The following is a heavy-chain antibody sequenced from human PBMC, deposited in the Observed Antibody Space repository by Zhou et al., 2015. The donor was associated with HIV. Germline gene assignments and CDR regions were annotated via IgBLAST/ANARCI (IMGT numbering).Heavy chain of an antibody. V-gene: IGHV1-69*12. Sequence: QVQFVQSGPEVREPGSSVKVSCRTPGGTLKIYGISWVRQVPGQGLEWMGAIFLPQIGRMFHEQKFRDRLTITADESTSTSYLELTSLRFEDTAVYYCARDRHTYDILTGYPRRAKNWFDPWGQGTLVTVSS. CDR1: GGTLKIYG. J-gene: IGHJ5*02. D-gene: IGHD3-9*01. CDR3: ARDRHTYDILTGYPRRAKNWFDP. CDR2: IFLPQIGRM.